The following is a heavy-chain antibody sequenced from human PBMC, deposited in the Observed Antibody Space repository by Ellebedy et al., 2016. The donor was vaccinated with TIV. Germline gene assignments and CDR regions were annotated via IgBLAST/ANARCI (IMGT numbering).Heavy chain of an antibody. V-gene: IGHV3-23*01. CDR3: CLRITGTPNYYYGMDV. Sequence: GESLKISCAASGFTFSRYAMSWVRQAPGKGLEWVSAISGSGGSTYYADSVKGRFTISRDNSKNTLYLQMNSLRAEDTAVYYCCLRITGTPNYYYGMDVWGQGTTVTVSS. D-gene: IGHD1-20*01. J-gene: IGHJ6*02. CDR1: GFTFSRYA. CDR2: ISGSGGST.